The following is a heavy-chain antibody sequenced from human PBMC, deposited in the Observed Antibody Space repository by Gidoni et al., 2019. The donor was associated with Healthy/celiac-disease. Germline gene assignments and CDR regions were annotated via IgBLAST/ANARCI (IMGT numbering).Heavy chain of an antibody. V-gene: IGHV4-4*01. CDR1: GGPIGRSNW. Sequence: QVQLQESGPGLGKPAGTRSLTCAVSGGPIGRSNWWSWVRQPPGKGLAGIGHTSPRGRTNYPPPLTRRVTLSVDKSKNPFSLQLSSVTAADTAVYSCARRRRGYSSSLLSYFDSWGQGTLVTVSS. CDR2: TSPRGRT. J-gene: IGHJ4*02. D-gene: IGHD6-13*01. CDR3: ARRRRGYSSSLLSYFDS.